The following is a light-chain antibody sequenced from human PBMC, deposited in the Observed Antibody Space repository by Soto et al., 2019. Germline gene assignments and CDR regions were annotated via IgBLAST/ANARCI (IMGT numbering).Light chain of an antibody. Sequence: DIQMTQSPSAVSASVGDRVTITCRASHDISSSLAWYQQKPGKAPKLLIYKASTLKSGVPSRFSGSGSGTEFTLTISSLQPDDFATYYCQHYNSYSEAFGQGTKV. CDR2: KAS. CDR3: QHYNSYSEA. CDR1: HDISSS. J-gene: IGKJ1*01. V-gene: IGKV1-5*03.